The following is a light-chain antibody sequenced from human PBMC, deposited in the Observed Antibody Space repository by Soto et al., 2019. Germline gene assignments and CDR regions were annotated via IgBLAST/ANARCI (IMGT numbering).Light chain of an antibody. V-gene: IGKV3-20*01. CDR3: QQYGSSGT. CDR1: QSVSSSF. CDR2: GAS. J-gene: IGKJ3*01. Sequence: ESVLTQSPVTLSFSRGQRSTLSCRASQSVSSSFLAWYQQRPGQAPRLLIYGASNRATGIPDRFSGSGSGTDFTLTISSLETEDFAVYYCQQYGSSGTFGPGPKVDIK.